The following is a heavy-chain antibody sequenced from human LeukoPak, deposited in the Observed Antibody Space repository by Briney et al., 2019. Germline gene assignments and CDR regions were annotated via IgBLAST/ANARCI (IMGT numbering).Heavy chain of an antibody. V-gene: IGHV1-2*06. J-gene: IGHJ6*02. D-gene: IGHD3-3*01. CDR2: INPDSGAT. CDR1: GYTFTGHY. Sequence: ASVKVPCKASGYTFTGHYMHWVRQAPGQGLEWMGRINPDSGATVYAQKFQGRVTMTRDTSISTAYMALSSLRSEDTAVYYCARVGNYDFWSGYYWVDPDLVDYYYYGMDVWGQGTTVTVSS. CDR3: ARVGNYDFWSGYYWVDPDLVDYYYYGMDV.